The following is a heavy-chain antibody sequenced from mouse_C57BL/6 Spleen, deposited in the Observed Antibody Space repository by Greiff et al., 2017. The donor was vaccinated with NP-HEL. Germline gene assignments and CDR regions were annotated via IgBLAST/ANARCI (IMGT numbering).Heavy chain of an antibody. V-gene: IGHV5-16*01. CDR1: GFTFSDYY. CDR3: ARDPYSNYVNWYFDV. D-gene: IGHD2-5*01. Sequence: EVQRVESEGGLVQPGSSMKLSCTASGFTFSDYYMAWVRQVPEKGLEWVANINYDGSSTYYLDSLKSRFILSRDNSKNILYLQMSSLKSEDTATYYCARDPYSNYVNWYFDVWGTGTTVTVSS. J-gene: IGHJ1*03. CDR2: INYDGSST.